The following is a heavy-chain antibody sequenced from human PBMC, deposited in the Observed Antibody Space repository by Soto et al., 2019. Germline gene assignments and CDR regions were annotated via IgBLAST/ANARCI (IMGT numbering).Heavy chain of an antibody. CDR3: VRDHKYVRVNGNWFDS. Sequence: QVQLMQSGTEVKKPGASVTVSCKASGYTSADFGISWVRQAPGQGLEWMGWVSGNNGASNPAPKVQGRITMTLDTSTGVSYMALRSLRSDDTAIYYCVRDHKYVRVNGNWFDSWGQGTLVSVSS. CDR2: VSGNNGAS. V-gene: IGHV1-18*04. D-gene: IGHD2-2*01. J-gene: IGHJ5*01. CDR1: GYTSADFG.